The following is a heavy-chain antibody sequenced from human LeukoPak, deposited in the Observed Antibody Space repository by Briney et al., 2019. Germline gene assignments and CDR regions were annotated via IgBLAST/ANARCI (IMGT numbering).Heavy chain of an antibody. CDR1: GGSISSGDYY. V-gene: IGHV4-30-4*01. J-gene: IGHJ2*01. CDR3: ARVGRLWYFDL. Sequence: PSETLSLTCTVSGGSISSGDYYWSWIRQPPGKGLEWIGYIYYSGSTYYNPSLKSRVTISVDKSKNQFSLKLSSVTAADTAVYYCARVGRLWYFDLWGRGTLVTVSS. CDR2: IYYSGST. D-gene: IGHD3-16*01.